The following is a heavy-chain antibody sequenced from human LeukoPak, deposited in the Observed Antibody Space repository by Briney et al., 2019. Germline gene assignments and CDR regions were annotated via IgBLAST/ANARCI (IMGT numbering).Heavy chain of an antibody. CDR1: GGTFSSYA. CDR3: ARGYSGYDYGSWRLDY. J-gene: IGHJ4*02. CDR2: IIPIFGTA. Sequence: ASVRVSCKASGGTFSSYAISWVRQAPGQGLEWMGGIIPIFGTANYAQKFQGRVTITADESTSTAYMELSSLRSEDTAVYYCARGYSGYDYGSWRLDYWGQGTLVTVSS. D-gene: IGHD5-12*01. V-gene: IGHV1-69*13.